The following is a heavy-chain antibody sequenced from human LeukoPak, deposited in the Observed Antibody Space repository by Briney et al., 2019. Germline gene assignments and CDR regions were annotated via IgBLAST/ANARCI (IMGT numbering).Heavy chain of an antibody. CDR2: IYTSGST. J-gene: IGHJ4*02. CDR1: GGSISSYY. Sequence: PSETLSHTCTVSGGSISSYYWSWIRQPAGKGLEWIGRIYTSGSTNYNPSLKSRVTISVDTSKNQFSLKLSSVTAADTAVYYCASAGYSYGHAFDYWGQGTLVTVSS. V-gene: IGHV4-4*07. D-gene: IGHD5-18*01. CDR3: ASAGYSYGHAFDY.